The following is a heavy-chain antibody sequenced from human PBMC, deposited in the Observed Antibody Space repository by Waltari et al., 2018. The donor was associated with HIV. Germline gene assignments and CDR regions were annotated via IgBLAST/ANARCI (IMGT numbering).Heavy chain of an antibody. V-gene: IGHV1-2*02. D-gene: IGHD1-1*01. CDR1: GYTLTGYY. CDR2: INPTSGGT. Sequence: QVQLVQSGAEVKMPGASVKVSCKASGYTLTGYYMHWVRQAPGQGLEWMGWINPTSGGTKYAQKFQGRVSMTRDTSLNTGYMELRSLRSDDTAIYYCVRLYKILETTPKLDYWGQGTLVTVSS. CDR3: VRLYKILETTPKLDY. J-gene: IGHJ4*02.